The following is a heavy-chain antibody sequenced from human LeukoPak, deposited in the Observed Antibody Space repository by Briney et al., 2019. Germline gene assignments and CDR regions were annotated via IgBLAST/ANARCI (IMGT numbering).Heavy chain of an antibody. V-gene: IGHV3-48*01. Sequence: TGGSLRLSCAASGFTFSSYSMNWVRQAPGKGLEWVSYISSSSSTIYYADSVKGRFTISRDNAKNSLYLQMNSLRAEDTAVYYCASTWGHYYDSSGYYALSFDYWGQGTLVTVSS. CDR2: ISSSSSTI. J-gene: IGHJ4*02. CDR3: ASTWGHYYDSSGYYALSFDY. D-gene: IGHD3-22*01. CDR1: GFTFSSYS.